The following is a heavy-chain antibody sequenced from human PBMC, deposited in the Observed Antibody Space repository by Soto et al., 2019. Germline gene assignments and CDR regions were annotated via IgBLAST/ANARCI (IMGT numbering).Heavy chain of an antibody. V-gene: IGHV4-59*01. CDR2: IYYSGST. D-gene: IGHD2-21*02. CDR3: ARDLWGYCGTDCYPLDV. J-gene: IGHJ6*02. Sequence: PSETLSLTCTVSGGSISSYYWSWIRQPPGKGLEWIGYIYYSGSTNYNLSLKSRVTISVDTSKNQFSLKLNSVTAADTAVYYCARDLWGYCGTDCYPLDVWGQGTTVTVSS. CDR1: GGSISSYY.